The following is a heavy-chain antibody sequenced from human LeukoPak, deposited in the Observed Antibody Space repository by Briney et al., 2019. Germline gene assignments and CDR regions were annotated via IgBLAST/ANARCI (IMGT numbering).Heavy chain of an antibody. CDR1: RGSISSYY. Sequence: SETLSLTCTVSRGSISSYYWSWIRQPPGKGLEWIGYIYYSGSTNYNPSLKSRVTISVDTSKNQFSLKLSSVTAADTAVYYCASIGYSSSWYYFDYWGQGSLVTVSS. V-gene: IGHV4-59*01. J-gene: IGHJ4*02. CDR3: ASIGYSSSWYYFDY. CDR2: IYYSGST. D-gene: IGHD6-13*01.